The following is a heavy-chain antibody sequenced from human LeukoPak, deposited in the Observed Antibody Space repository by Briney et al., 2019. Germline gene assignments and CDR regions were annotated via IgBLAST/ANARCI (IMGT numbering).Heavy chain of an antibody. CDR3: ARVDGLIDY. D-gene: IGHD3-10*01. CDR2: IYYSGST. V-gene: IGHV4-39*07. CDR1: GGSISSSSYY. J-gene: IGHJ4*02. Sequence: PLETLSLTCTVSGGSISSSSYYWGWIRQPPGKGLEWIGSIYYSGSTYYNPSLKSRVTISVDTSKNQFSLKLSSVTAADTAVYYCARVDGLIDYWGQGTLVTVSS.